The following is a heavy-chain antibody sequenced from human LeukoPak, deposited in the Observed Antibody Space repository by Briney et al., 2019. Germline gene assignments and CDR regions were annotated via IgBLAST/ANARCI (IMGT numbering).Heavy chain of an antibody. J-gene: IGHJ3*02. D-gene: IGHD5-24*01. V-gene: IGHV4-4*07. CDR1: GGSISSYY. CDR2: IYTSGST. CDR3: ARSPPRWLQTRQGAFDI. Sequence: NPSETLSLTCTVSGGSISSYYWSWIRQPAGKGLEWIGRIYTSGSTNYNPSLKSRVTISVDTSKNQFSLKLSSVTAADTAVYYCARSPPRWLQTRQGAFDIWGQGTMVTVSS.